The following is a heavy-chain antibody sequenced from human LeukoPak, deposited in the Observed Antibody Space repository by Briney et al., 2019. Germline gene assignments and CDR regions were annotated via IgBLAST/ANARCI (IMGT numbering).Heavy chain of an antibody. CDR1: GYSFTSYG. CDR3: ARGRRDGMDV. J-gene: IGHJ6*02. Sequence: ASVKVSCKASGYSFTSYGFIWVRRAPGQGLEWMGWVSAYDGSTNYAQKIRGRVTMTTDASKNTVYMELRSLRFDDTAVYYCARGRRDGMDVWGQGTTVTVSS. CDR2: VSAYDGST. V-gene: IGHV1-18*01.